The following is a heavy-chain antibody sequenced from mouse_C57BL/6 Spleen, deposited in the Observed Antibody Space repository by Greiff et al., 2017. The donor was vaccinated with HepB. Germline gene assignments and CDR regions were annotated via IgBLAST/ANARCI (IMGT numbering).Heavy chain of an antibody. J-gene: IGHJ4*01. D-gene: IGHD1-1*01. CDR3: AHYYGSSGGVYYYAMDY. Sequence: VQLQQSGAELMKPGASVKLSCKATGYTFTGYWIEWVKQRPGHGLEWIGEILPGSGSTNYNEKFKGKATFTADTSSNTAYMQLSSLTTEDSAIYYCAHYYGSSGGVYYYAMDYWGQGTSVTVSS. V-gene: IGHV1-9*01. CDR2: ILPGSGST. CDR1: GYTFTGYW.